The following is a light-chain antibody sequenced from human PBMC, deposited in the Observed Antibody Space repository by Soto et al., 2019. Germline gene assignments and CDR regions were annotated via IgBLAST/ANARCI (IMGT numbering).Light chain of an antibody. J-gene: IGLJ1*01. Sequence: QSVLTQPPSVSAAPGQRVTISCSGSASNIGNNSVSWYQQLPGAAPKLLIYDDNNRPSGIPDRFSGSKSGTSATLGITGLXXGDEADYYCGTWDTSLPACVFGPGTKLTVL. CDR3: GTWDTSLPACV. V-gene: IGLV1-51*01. CDR2: DDN. CDR1: ASNIGNNS.